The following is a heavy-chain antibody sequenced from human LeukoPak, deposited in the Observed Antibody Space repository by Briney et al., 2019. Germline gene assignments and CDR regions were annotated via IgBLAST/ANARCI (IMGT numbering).Heavy chain of an antibody. CDR1: GFTFSDYT. J-gene: IGHJ4*02. CDR2: ISGSSRHI. Sequence: GGSLRLSCAASGFTFSDYTMNWVRQAPGKGLEYVSSISGSSRHIYYADSVKGRFTISRDNTKSSLYLQMNSLRAEDTAVYFCARDQVGLRSPFDYWGQGTLLTVSS. D-gene: IGHD5-12*01. V-gene: IGHV3-21*01. CDR3: ARDQVGLRSPFDY.